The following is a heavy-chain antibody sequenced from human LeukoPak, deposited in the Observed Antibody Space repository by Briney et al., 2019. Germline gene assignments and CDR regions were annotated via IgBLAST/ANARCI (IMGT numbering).Heavy chain of an antibody. CDR1: GGSFSGYY. CDR2: INHSGST. D-gene: IGHD6-13*01. J-gene: IGHJ4*02. Sequence: SETLSLTCAVYGGSFSGYYWSWIRQPPGKGLEWIGEINHSGSTNYNPSLKSRLTISVDTSKNQFSLKLYSVTAADTAVYYCASHGTSASDYWGQGTLVTVSS. V-gene: IGHV4-34*09. CDR3: ASHGTSASDY.